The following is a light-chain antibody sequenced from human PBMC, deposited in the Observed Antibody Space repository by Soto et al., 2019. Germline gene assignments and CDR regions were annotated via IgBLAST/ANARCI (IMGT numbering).Light chain of an antibody. V-gene: IGKV3-11*01. J-gene: IGKJ4*01. CDR1: QSVSNY. CDR2: DAS. CDR3: QHRAGWPPALT. Sequence: EIVLTQSPATLSLSPGERATLSYRASQSVSNYLAWYQQKPGQAPRLLIYDASNRATGIPARFSGSGSGTDFTLTISSLEPEDFAVYFCQHRAGWPPALTLGGGTKVEIK.